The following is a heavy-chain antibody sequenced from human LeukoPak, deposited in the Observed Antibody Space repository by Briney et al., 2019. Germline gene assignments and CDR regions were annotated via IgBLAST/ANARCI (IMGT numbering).Heavy chain of an antibody. CDR3: AREYGSGLVGWFDP. CDR2: IYYSGST. V-gene: IGHV4-31*03. J-gene: IGHJ5*02. D-gene: IGHD3-10*01. Sequence: SQTLSLTCTVSGGSISSGGYYWSWIRQHPGTGLEWIGYIYYSGSTYYNPSLKSRVTLSVDTSKNQFSLKLSSVTGADTAVYYCAREYGSGLVGWFDPWGQGTLVTVSS. CDR1: GGSISSGGYY.